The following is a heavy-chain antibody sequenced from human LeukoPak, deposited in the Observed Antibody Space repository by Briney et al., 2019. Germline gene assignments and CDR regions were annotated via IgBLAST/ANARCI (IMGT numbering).Heavy chain of an antibody. J-gene: IGHJ2*01. V-gene: IGHV4-59*01. CDR2: FYYTGST. Sequence: SETLSLTCTVSGGSISSYYWSWIRQPPGKGLEWIGYFYYTGSTNYNPSLKSRVTIPVDTSKNQFSLKLSSVTAADTAVYYCARVDSSRIDWYFDLWGRGTLVTVSS. CDR1: GGSISSYY. D-gene: IGHD6-13*01. CDR3: ARVDSSRIDWYFDL.